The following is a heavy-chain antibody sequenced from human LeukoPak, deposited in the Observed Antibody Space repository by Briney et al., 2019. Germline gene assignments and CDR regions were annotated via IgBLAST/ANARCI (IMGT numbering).Heavy chain of an antibody. CDR2: IYYSGST. Sequence: SETLSLTCTVSGGSISSYYWSWIRQPPGKGLEWIGYIYYSGSTNYNPSLKSRVTISVDTSKNQFSLKLSSVTAADTAVYYCARGTYYYDSSGYSLFDYWGQGTLVTVSS. CDR3: ARGTYYYDSSGYSLFDY. D-gene: IGHD3-22*01. V-gene: IGHV4-59*01. CDR1: GGSISSYY. J-gene: IGHJ4*02.